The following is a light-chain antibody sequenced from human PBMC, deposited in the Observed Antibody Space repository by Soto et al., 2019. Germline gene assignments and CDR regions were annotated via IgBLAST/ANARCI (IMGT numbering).Light chain of an antibody. CDR1: SSNIGAGYD. Sequence: QSALTQPPSVSGAPGQRVTISCTGSSSNIGAGYDVHWYQQLPGTAPKLLIYDNSNRPSGVPDRFSGSKSGTSASLAITGLQAEDEADYYCQSYDRSLSGSRVFGPGTKVTVL. V-gene: IGLV1-40*01. J-gene: IGLJ1*01. CDR2: DNS. CDR3: QSYDRSLSGSRV.